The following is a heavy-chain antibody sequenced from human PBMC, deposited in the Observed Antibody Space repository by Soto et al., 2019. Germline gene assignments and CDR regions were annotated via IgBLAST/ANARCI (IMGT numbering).Heavy chain of an antibody. CDR1: GFTFSSSW. D-gene: IGHD2-15*01. V-gene: IGHV3-74*01. Sequence: GGSLRLSCAASGFTFSSSWMHWVRQAPGKGLVWVSRINSDGSITNYAGSVKGRFTISRDNAKSTLYLQMNSLRAEDTAVYYCARELTYSTMINWGQGTLVTVSS. J-gene: IGHJ4*02. CDR3: ARELTYSTMIN. CDR2: INSDGSIT.